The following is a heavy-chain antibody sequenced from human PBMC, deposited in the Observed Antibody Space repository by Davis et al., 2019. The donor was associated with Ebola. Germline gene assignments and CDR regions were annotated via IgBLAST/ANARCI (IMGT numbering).Heavy chain of an antibody. CDR3: VRGWLRSAFDY. J-gene: IGHJ4*02. CDR1: GNSVSSNSAA. CDR2: TYYNSKWYI. D-gene: IGHD5-12*01. V-gene: IGHV6-1*01. Sequence: PSETLSLTCAISGNSVSSNSAACNWIRQSPSRGLEWLGRTYYNSKWYIDYAVSVKSRLIINPDTSKNQFSLQLNSVTPEDTAVYYCVRGWLRSAFDYWGQGTLVTVSS.